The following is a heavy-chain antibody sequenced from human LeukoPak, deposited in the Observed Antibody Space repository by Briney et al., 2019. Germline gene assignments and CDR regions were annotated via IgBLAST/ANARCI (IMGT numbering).Heavy chain of an antibody. CDR1: GGTFSSYA. CDR2: IIPILGIA. Sequence: SVKVSCKASGGTFSSYAISWVRQAPGRGPEWMGRIIPILGIANYAQKFQGRVTITADKSTSTAYMELSSLRSEDTAVYCCARRDGYQVDYWGQGTLVTVSS. V-gene: IGHV1-69*04. D-gene: IGHD5-24*01. J-gene: IGHJ4*02. CDR3: ARRDGYQVDY.